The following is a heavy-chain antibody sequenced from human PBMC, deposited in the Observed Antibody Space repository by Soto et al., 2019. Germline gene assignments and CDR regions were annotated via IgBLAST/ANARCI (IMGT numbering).Heavy chain of an antibody. J-gene: IGHJ4*02. CDR2: IYYSGRA. V-gene: IGHV4-31*03. Sequence: QVQLQESGPGLVKPSQTLSLTCTVSGGSISSGDYYWSWIRQHPGEGLEWIGYIYYSGRAYYNPSLQSRLTMSVDTSKHQFSLNLNSVTAADTAVYYCARFYYASGNLIVRAPDDWGQGTLVTVSS. D-gene: IGHD3-10*01. CDR3: ARFYYASGNLIVRAPDD. CDR1: GGSISSGDYY.